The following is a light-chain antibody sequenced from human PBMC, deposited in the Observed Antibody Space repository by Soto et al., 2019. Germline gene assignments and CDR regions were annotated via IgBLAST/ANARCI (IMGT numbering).Light chain of an antibody. V-gene: IGKV3-15*01. CDR2: GAS. CDR3: QQYCATPWT. CDR1: QSVSSN. J-gene: IGKJ1*01. Sequence: EIVMTQSPATLSVSPGERATLSCRASQSVSSNLAWYQQKPGQAPRLLIYGASTRATGIPARFSGSGSGTEFTLTISSLQSEDFAVYFCQQYCATPWTFGQGTKVEI.